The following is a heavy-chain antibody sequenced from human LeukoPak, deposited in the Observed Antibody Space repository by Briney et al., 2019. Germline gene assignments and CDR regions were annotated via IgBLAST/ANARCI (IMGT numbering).Heavy chain of an antibody. Sequence: GASVKVSCKASGYTFTGYYMHWVRQAPGQGLEWMGWINPNSGGTNYAQKFQGRVTMTRDTSISTAYMELSRLRSDDAAVYYCARSDSSGFKNDYWGRGTLVTVSS. CDR2: INPNSGGT. V-gene: IGHV1-2*02. J-gene: IGHJ4*02. CDR1: GYTFTGYY. D-gene: IGHD3-22*01. CDR3: ARSDSSGFKNDY.